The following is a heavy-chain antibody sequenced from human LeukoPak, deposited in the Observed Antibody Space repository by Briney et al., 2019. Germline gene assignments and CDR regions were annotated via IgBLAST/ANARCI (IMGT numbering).Heavy chain of an antibody. J-gene: IGHJ6*02. Sequence: ALVKVSCKASGYTFTSYDINWVRQATGQGLEWMGWMNPNSGNTGYAQKFQGRVTITRNTSISTAYMELSSLRSEDTAVYYCARGRDYGSGSYYGMDVWGQGTTVTVSS. CDR3: ARGRDYGSGSYYGMDV. D-gene: IGHD3-10*01. V-gene: IGHV1-8*03. CDR1: GYTFTSYD. CDR2: MNPNSGNT.